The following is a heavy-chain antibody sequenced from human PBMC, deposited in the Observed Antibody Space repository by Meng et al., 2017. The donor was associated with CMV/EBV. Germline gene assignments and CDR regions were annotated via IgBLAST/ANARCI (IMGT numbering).Heavy chain of an antibody. CDR1: GGSISSSSYY. V-gene: IGHV4-39*07. CDR2: IYYSGST. Sequence: SETLSLTCTVSGGSISSSSYYWGWIRQPPGTGLEWIGSIYYSGSTYYNPSLKSRVTISVDTSKNQFSLKLSSVTAADTAVYYCARGMVNTYCSSTSCLDAFDIWGQGTMVTVSS. J-gene: IGHJ3*02. CDR3: ARGMVNTYCSSTSCLDAFDI. D-gene: IGHD2-2*01.